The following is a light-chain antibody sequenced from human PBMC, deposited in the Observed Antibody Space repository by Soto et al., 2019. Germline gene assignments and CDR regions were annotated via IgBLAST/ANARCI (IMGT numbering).Light chain of an antibody. V-gene: IGKV1-39*01. CDR2: AAS. J-gene: IGKJ4*01. Sequence: DIQVTQSPCSLSASVGDRVTITCRASQSITKYLNWYQQKPGKAPRLLIYAASTLRSGVPARFIGSRSGTDFTLTIITLQPEDSATYYCQQSYTTPSLTFGGGTRVEI. CDR3: QQSYTTPSLT. CDR1: QSITKY.